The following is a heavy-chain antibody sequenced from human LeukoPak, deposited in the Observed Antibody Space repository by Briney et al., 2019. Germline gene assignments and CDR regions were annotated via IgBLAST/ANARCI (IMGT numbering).Heavy chain of an antibody. J-gene: IGHJ4*02. CDR2: ILYDGSDK. V-gene: IGHV3-30*18. CDR3: AKSLDPTSSWFPFEH. CDR1: GFTFSSYG. D-gene: IGHD6-13*01. Sequence: PGGSLRLSCAASGFTFSSYGMHWVRQAPGKGLEWVAVILYDGSDKYYADSVRGRFSISRDDSTNTVYLQMNGLRDEDTAVYHCAKSLDPTSSWFPFEHWGQGTLVTVSS.